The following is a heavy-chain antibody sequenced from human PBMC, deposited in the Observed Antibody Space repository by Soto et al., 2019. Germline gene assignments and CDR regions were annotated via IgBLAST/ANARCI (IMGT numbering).Heavy chain of an antibody. CDR2: INAGNGNT. J-gene: IGHJ5*02. D-gene: IGHD6-13*01. V-gene: IGHV1-3*01. CDR1: GYTFTSYA. CDR3: AIYVASAGTTLFSP. Sequence: ASVKVSCKASGYTFTSYAMHWVRQAPGQRLEWMGWINAGNGNTKYSQKFQGRVTITRDTSASTAYMELSSLRSEDTAVYYCAIYVASAGTTLFSPCGQGTLVTVSS.